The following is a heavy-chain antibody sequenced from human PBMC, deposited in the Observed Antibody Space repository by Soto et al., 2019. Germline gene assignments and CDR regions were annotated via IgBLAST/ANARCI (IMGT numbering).Heavy chain of an antibody. CDR1: GFTFPSYA. J-gene: IGHJ4*02. CDR3: AKAGSYDRYYFDY. D-gene: IGHD3-9*01. V-gene: IGHV3-23*01. CDR2: ISGSGGST. Sequence: EVQLLESGGGLVQPGGSLRLSCAASGFTFPSYAMTWVRQAPGRGLEWVSGISGSGGSTYYADSVKGRFTISRDNSENTLYLQMNSLRAEDTAVYYCAKAGSYDRYYFDYWGQGTLVTVSS.